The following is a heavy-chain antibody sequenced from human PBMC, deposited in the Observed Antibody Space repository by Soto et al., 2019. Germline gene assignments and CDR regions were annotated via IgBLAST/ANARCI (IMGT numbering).Heavy chain of an antibody. CDR3: ARDRTLGNYYYYYMDV. Sequence: LSLTCTVSGGSISSYYWSWIRQPPGKGLEWIGYIYYSGSTNYNPSLKSRVTISVDTSKNQFSLKLGSVTAADTAVYYCARDRTLGNYYYYYMDVWGKGTTVTVSS. CDR1: GGSISSYY. CDR2: IYYSGST. V-gene: IGHV4-59*01. J-gene: IGHJ6*03.